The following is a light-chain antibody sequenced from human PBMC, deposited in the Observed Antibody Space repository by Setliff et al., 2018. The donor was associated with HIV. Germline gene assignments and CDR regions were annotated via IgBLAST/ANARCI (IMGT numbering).Light chain of an antibody. J-gene: IGLJ1*01. CDR3: QVWDSSSDHHYV. V-gene: IGLV3-21*03. CDR1: NIGSKS. CDR2: DDS. Sequence: SYELTQPPSVSVAPGKTARITCGGNNIGSKSVHWHQQKPGQAPVLVVYDDSDRPSGIPERFSGSNSGNTATLTISRVEAGDEADYYCQVWDSSSDHHYVFGTGTKVTV.